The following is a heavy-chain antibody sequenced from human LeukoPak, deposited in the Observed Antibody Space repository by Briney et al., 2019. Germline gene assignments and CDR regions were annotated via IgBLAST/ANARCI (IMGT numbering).Heavy chain of an antibody. CDR2: ISAYNGNT. J-gene: IGHJ3*02. CDR1: GYTFTSYG. Sequence: ASVKVSCKASGYTFTSYGISWVRQAPGQGLEWMGWISAYNGNTNYAQKLQGRVTMTTDTSTSTAYMELRSLRFDDTAVYYCAREQAPYYYDPEFAFDIWGQGTMVTVSS. CDR3: AREQAPYYYDPEFAFDI. V-gene: IGHV1-18*01. D-gene: IGHD3-22*01.